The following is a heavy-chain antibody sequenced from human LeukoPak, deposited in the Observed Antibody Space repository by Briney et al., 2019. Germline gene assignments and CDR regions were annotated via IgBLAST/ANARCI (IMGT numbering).Heavy chain of an antibody. Sequence: SETLSLTCSVSGYSISSGYYWGWIRQPPGKGLEWIGIIYHSGNTYYNPSLKSRVTLSVDTSKNQFSLKVTSVTAADTAVYYCARVDWLRDYYYYMDVWGKGTTVTVSS. CDR3: ARVDWLRDYYYYMDV. CDR2: IYHSGNT. D-gene: IGHD5-12*01. CDR1: GYSISSGYY. J-gene: IGHJ6*03. V-gene: IGHV4-38-2*02.